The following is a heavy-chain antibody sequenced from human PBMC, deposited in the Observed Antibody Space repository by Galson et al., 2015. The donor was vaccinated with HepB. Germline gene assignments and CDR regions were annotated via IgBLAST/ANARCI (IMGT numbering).Heavy chain of an antibody. D-gene: IGHD2-21*02. CDR3: AKEAYCGGDCYGGDGGYYYGMDV. Sequence: SLRLSCAASGFTFDDYAMHWVRQAPGKGLEWVSGISWNSGSIGYADSVKGRFTISRDNAKNSLYLQMNSLRAEDTALYYCAKEAYCGGDCYGGDGGYYYGMDVWGQGTMVTVSS. CDR1: GFTFDDYA. V-gene: IGHV3-9*01. J-gene: IGHJ6*02. CDR2: ISWNSGSI.